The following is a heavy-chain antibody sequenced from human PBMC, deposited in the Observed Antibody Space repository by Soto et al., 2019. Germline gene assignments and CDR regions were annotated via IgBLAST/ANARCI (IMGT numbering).Heavy chain of an antibody. CDR2: ITSGGT. D-gene: IGHD2-15*01. CDR3: AKRLPHYFDY. CDR1: GFTFSNYA. Sequence: PGGSLRLSCVASGFTFSNYAMSWVRLAPGKGLEWVSLITSGGTYYADSAKGRFTISRDNSKNTLYLQMNSLRAEDTAVYYCAKRLPHYFDYWGQGTLVTVSS. J-gene: IGHJ4*02. V-gene: IGHV3-23*01.